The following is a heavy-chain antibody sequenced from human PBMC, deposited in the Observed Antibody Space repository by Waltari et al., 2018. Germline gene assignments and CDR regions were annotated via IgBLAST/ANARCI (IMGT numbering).Heavy chain of an antibody. Sequence: QVHMVQSGDEVKKPGASVQVSCKASGYTFTCYYMHSVRQAPGQGREWMGRSNPNSGGTNYAQKFQGRVTMTRDTSISTAYMELSRLRSDDTAVYYCASYAGYSSGWYNWDAFDIWGQGTMVTVSS. J-gene: IGHJ3*02. V-gene: IGHV1-2*06. CDR2: SNPNSGGT. CDR1: GYTFTCYY. D-gene: IGHD6-19*01. CDR3: ASYAGYSSGWYNWDAFDI.